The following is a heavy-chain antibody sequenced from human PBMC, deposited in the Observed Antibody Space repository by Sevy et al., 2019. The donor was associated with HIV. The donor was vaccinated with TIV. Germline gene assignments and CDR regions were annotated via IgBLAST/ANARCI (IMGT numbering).Heavy chain of an antibody. CDR2: IKQDGDEK. V-gene: IGHV3-7*01. CDR3: ASNSYHYDSNTYYPVY. Sequence: GGSLRLSCVASGFNLSPYWMTWVRQAPGKGLEWVANIKQDGDEKDDVDSVKGRFTVSRDNAKNALYLQMYSLRVEDTAVYFCASNSYHYDSNTYYPVYWGQGTRVTVSS. J-gene: IGHJ4*02. D-gene: IGHD3-22*01. CDR1: GFNLSPYW.